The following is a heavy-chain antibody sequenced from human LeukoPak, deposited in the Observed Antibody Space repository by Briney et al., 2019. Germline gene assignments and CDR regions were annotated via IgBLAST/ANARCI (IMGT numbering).Heavy chain of an antibody. CDR3: ARVVGGYEPFFDY. CDR1: GGTFSSYA. Sequence: GASVKVSCKASGGTFSSYAISWVRQAPGQGLEWMGRIIPILGIANYAQKFQGRVTITADKSTSTAYMELSSLRSEDTAVYYCARVVGGYEPFFDYWGQGTLVTVSS. CDR2: IIPILGIA. J-gene: IGHJ4*02. V-gene: IGHV1-69*04. D-gene: IGHD5-12*01.